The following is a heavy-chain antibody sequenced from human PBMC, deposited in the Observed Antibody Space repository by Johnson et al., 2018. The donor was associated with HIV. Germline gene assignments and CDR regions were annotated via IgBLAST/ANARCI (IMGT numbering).Heavy chain of an antibody. J-gene: IGHJ3*02. CDR3: ARETGDPVVPAARDAFDI. CDR2: IKQDGSEK. CDR1: GFTFSSYW. V-gene: IGHV3-7*01. D-gene: IGHD2-2*01. Sequence: VQLVESGGGLVQPGGSLSLSCAASGFTFSSYWMSWVRQAPGKGLEWVANIKQDGSEKYYVDSVNGRFTISRDNAKNSLYLQMNSLRAEDTAVYYCARETGDPVVPAARDAFDIWGQGTMVTVSS.